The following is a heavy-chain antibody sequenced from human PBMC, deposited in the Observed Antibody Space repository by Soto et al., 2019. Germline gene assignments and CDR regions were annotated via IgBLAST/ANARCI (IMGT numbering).Heavy chain of an antibody. D-gene: IGHD6-19*01. J-gene: IGHJ4*02. CDR2: INAGNGNT. Sequence: QVKLVQSGAEAKKPGASVKVSCKASGYTFTGYAMHWVRQATGQRLEWMGWINAGNGNTKYSQKFQGRVTITRDTSSSTAYMELSSLRSEDTAVYYCARAVAVAADIDYLGQGTLVTVSS. V-gene: IGHV1-3*01. CDR3: ARAVAVAADIDY. CDR1: GYTFTGYA.